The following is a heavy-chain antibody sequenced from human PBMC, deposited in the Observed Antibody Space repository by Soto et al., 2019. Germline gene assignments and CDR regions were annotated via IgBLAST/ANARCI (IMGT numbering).Heavy chain of an antibody. J-gene: IGHJ6*02. CDR1: GGSISSKTYY. CDR2: IYYSGST. CDR3: AGHIPFRDYYYGMDV. V-gene: IGHV4-39*01. Sequence: PPETLSLTCSGSGGSISSKTYYGGWIRQPPGKGLEWIGSIYYSGSTYYNPSLKSRVTISVDTSKNQFSLKLSSVTAADTAVYDCAGHIPFRDYYYGMDVWGQGTTVT.